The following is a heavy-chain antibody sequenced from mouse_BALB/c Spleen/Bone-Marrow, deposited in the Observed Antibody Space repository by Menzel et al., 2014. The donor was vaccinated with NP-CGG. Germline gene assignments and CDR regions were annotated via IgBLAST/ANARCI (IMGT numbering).Heavy chain of an antibody. Sequence: EVQLQQSGAELVKPGASVKLSCTASGFNIKDTYMHWVKQRPEQGLEWIGRIDPANGNTKYDPKFQGKATITADTSSNTAFLHLISLTSEDTAVYYCASYYYGSSLFAYWGQGTLVTVSA. V-gene: IGHV14-3*02. CDR1: GFNIKDTY. J-gene: IGHJ3*01. D-gene: IGHD1-1*01. CDR3: ASYYYGSSLFAY. CDR2: IDPANGNT.